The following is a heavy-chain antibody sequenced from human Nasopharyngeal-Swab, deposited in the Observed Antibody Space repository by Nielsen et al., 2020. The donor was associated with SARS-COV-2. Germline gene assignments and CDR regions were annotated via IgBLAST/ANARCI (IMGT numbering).Heavy chain of an antibody. CDR2: IKQDGSEK. J-gene: IGHJ4*02. D-gene: IGHD2/OR15-2a*01. CDR3: AKGYFLDY. V-gene: IGHV3-7*01. Sequence: GESLKISCAASGFTFSSYWMSWVRQAPGKGLEWVANIKQDGSEKYYVDSVKGRFTISRDNAKNSLYLQMNSLRAEDTAVYYCAKGYFLDYWGQGTLVTVSS. CDR1: GFTFSSYW.